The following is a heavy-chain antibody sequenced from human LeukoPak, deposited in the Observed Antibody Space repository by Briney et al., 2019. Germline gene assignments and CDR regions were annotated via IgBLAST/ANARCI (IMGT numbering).Heavy chain of an antibody. Sequence: GGSLRLSCAASGFTFSSYAMSWVRQAPGKGLEWVSGISGSGGSTHYADSVKDRFTISRDNSRNTLYLQMNSLRAEDTAIYYCANEDGNSGDAFDIWGQGTMVTVSS. CDR3: ANEDGNSGDAFDI. J-gene: IGHJ3*02. CDR1: GFTFSSYA. V-gene: IGHV3-23*01. D-gene: IGHD4-23*01. CDR2: ISGSGGST.